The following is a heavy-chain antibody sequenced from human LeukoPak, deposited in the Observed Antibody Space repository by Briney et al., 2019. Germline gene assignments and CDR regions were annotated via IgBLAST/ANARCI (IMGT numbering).Heavy chain of an antibody. D-gene: IGHD3-22*01. Sequence: GSGDITLYAHSVKGRFTISRDNSKNTLYLQMNSLRAEDTAVYYCARETPYYYDSSGYLDYWGQGTLVTVSS. V-gene: IGHV3-23*01. J-gene: IGHJ4*02. CDR2: GSGDIT. CDR3: ARETPYYYDSSGYLDY.